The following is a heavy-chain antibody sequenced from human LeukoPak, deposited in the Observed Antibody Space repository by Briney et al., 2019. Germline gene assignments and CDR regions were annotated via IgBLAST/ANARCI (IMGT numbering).Heavy chain of an antibody. Sequence: GASVKVSCKASGYTFTSYAMHWVRQAPGQRLEWMGWINAGNGNTKYSQKFQGRVTITRDTSASTAYMELSSLRSEDTAVYYCARDKYCSSSSCYDNWFDPWGQGTLVTVSS. CDR3: ARDKYCSSSSCYDNWFDP. D-gene: IGHD2-2*01. CDR1: GYTFTSYA. J-gene: IGHJ5*02. V-gene: IGHV1-3*01. CDR2: INAGNGNT.